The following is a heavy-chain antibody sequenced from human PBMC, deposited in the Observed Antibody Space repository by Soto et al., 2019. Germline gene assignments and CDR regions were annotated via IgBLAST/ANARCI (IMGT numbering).Heavy chain of an antibody. CDR3: ASTYYYGSGSGMDV. V-gene: IGHV1-2*02. Sequence: WLRQAPGQGLEWMGWINPNSGGTNYAQKFQGRVTMTRDTSISTAYMELSRLRSDDTAVYYCASTYYYGSGSGMDVWGQGTTVTVSS. D-gene: IGHD3-10*01. J-gene: IGHJ6*02. CDR2: INPNSGGT.